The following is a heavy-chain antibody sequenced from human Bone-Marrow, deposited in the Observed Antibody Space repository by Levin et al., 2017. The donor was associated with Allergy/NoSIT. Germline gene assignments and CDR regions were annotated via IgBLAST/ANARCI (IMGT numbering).Heavy chain of an antibody. CDR1: GDSISSSTYY. Sequence: PSETLSLTCTVSGDSISSSTYYWGWVRQPPGKGLEWIGTIYYSGSTFYNPSLKSRVTISVDTSKNQFSLKLSSVTAADTAVYYCARGSPRENYGFWSGSYVSETTAHWFDPWGQGTLVTVSS. J-gene: IGHJ5*02. D-gene: IGHD3-3*01. CDR3: ARGSPRENYGFWSGSYVSETTAHWFDP. CDR2: IYYSGST. V-gene: IGHV4-39*07.